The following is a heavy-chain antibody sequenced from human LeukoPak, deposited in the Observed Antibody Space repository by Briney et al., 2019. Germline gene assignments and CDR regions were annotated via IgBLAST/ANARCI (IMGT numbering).Heavy chain of an antibody. Sequence: GGSLRLSCAASGFTFSGSAMHWVRQASGKGLEWVGRIRSKANSYATAYAASVKGRFTISRDNAKNSLFLQMNSLRAEDTAVYYCARVFRVHFDYWGQGTLVTVSS. CDR2: IRSKANSYAT. CDR1: GFTFSGSA. D-gene: IGHD3-10*01. CDR3: ARVFRVHFDY. J-gene: IGHJ4*02. V-gene: IGHV3-73*01.